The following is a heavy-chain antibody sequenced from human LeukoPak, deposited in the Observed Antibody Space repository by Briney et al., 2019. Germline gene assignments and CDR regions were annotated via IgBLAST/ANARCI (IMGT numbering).Heavy chain of an antibody. CDR2: MALSGGPT. CDR3: ARDVSLVVGASDF. Sequence: GGSLRLSCATSGFAFSTYAMAWVRRAPGWGLEWVSTMALSGGPTNYADSVRGRFTISRDDSKNTLYLHINSLRAEDTAIYYCARDVSLVVGASDFWGQGTLVTVSS. V-gene: IGHV3-23*01. CDR1: GFAFSTYA. J-gene: IGHJ4*02. D-gene: IGHD2-15*01.